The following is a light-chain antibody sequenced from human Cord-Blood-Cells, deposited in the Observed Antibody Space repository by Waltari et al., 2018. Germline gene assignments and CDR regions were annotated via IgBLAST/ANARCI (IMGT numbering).Light chain of an antibody. CDR2: DVS. CDR3: CSYAGSYTWV. V-gene: IGLV2-11*01. CDR1: SSDGGGYNY. Sequence: QSALTQPRSLSESPGQAVTISCTETSSDGGGYNYVSWYHQHPGKAPKRMIYDVSKRPSGVPDRFSGSKSGNTASLTISGLQAEDEADYCCCSYAGSYTWVFGGGTKLPVL. J-gene: IGLJ3*02.